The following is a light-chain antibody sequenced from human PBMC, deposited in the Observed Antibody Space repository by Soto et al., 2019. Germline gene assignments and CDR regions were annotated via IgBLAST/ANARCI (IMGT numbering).Light chain of an antibody. J-gene: IGLJ1*01. CDR2: GNS. V-gene: IGLV1-40*01. CDR3: QSYDSSLSTYV. CDR1: RSNIGAGYD. Sequence: QSVLTQPPSASGAPGQRVTISCSGSRSNIGAGYDVHWYQQFPGTAPKLLIFGNSDRPSGVPDRFSGSKSGTSASLAITGLQAEDEADYFCQSYDSSLSTYVFGTGTKLTVL.